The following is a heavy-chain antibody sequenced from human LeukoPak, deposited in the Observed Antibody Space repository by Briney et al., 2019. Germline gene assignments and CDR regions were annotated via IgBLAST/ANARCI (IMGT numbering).Heavy chain of an antibody. J-gene: IGHJ4*02. CDR1: GFIFSNYA. CDR2: ISSRGDST. V-gene: IGHV3-23*01. CDR3: VKGPRPDITVAHTVEN. D-gene: IGHD6-19*01. Sequence: PGGSLILSCAASGFIFSNYAMSWVRQVPGRGLEWVPTISSRGDSTYVADSVKGRFTISRDNSKNSLYLQMNTVRAEDTAVYYCVKGPRPDITVAHTVENWGQGTLVTVSS.